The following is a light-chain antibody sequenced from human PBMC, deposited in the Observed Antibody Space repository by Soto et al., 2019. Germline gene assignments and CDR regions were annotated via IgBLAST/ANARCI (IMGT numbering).Light chain of an antibody. CDR2: AVT. CDR3: SSYTSTSTL. V-gene: IGLV2-14*01. J-gene: IGLJ1*01. CDR1: SSDVGGYNY. Sequence: QSALTHPASVSWSPGQSITISCTGTSSDVGGYNYVSWYQQHPGKAPKLMIYAVTDRPSGVSSRFSGSKSGNTASLTISGLQAEEEADYYCSSYTSTSTLFGTGTKVTXL.